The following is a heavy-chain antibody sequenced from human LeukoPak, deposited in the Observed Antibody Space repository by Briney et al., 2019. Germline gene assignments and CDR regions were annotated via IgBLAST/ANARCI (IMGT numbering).Heavy chain of an antibody. D-gene: IGHD6-19*01. J-gene: IGHJ4*02. CDR3: ARDISGWSQGYFDY. CDR1: GFTFSSYA. CDR2: INNSDGST. V-gene: IGHV3-23*01. Sequence: GGSLRLSCAASGFTFSSYAMSWVRQAPGKGLEWVSAINNSDGSTYYADSVKGRFTISRDNSKNTLYLQMNSLRAEDTAVYYCARDISGWSQGYFDYWGQGALVTVSS.